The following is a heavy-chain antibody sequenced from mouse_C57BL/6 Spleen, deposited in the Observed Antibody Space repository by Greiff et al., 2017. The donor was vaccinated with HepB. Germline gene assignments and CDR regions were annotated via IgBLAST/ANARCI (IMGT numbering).Heavy chain of an antibody. J-gene: IGHJ2*01. V-gene: IGHV14-2*01. CDR2: IDPEDGET. CDR3: ANSLITTVVDY. CDR1: GFNIKDYY. D-gene: IGHD1-1*01. Sequence: EVKLQQSGAELVKPGASVKLSCTASGFNIKDYYMHWVKQRTEQGLEWIGRIDPEDGETKYAPEFQGKATITADTSSNTAYLQLSSLTSEDTAVYYCANSLITTVVDYWGQGTTLTVSS.